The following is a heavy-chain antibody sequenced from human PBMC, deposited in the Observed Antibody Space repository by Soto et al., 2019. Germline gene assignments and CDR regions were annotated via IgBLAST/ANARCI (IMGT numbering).Heavy chain of an antibody. Sequence: PSETLSLTCAVYGGFVSSGSYYWSWIRQPPGKGLEWIGEMSHSGGTHFNPSLKSRVTISVDTSKNQFSLKMSSVTAADTALYYCARVERGTATTVVDAFDIWGPGTMVTXS. CDR3: ARVERGTATTVVDAFDI. CDR2: MSHSGGT. D-gene: IGHD1-1*01. V-gene: IGHV4-61*01. J-gene: IGHJ3*02. CDR1: GGFVSSGSYY.